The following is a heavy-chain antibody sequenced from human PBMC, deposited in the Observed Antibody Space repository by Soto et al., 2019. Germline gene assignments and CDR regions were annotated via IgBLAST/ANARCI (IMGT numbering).Heavy chain of an antibody. Sequence: QVQLVESGGGVVQPGRSLRLSCAASGFTFSSYAMHWVRQAPGKGLEWVAVISYDGSNKYYADSVKGRFTSSRDNCKNSLYLQMNSLRAEDTAVYYCEKGASGYIRRATYFHYWGQGTLVTVSS. CDR2: ISYDGSNK. V-gene: IGHV3-30-3*01. CDR3: EKGASGYIRRATYFHY. CDR1: GFTFSSYA. D-gene: IGHD5-12*01. J-gene: IGHJ4*02.